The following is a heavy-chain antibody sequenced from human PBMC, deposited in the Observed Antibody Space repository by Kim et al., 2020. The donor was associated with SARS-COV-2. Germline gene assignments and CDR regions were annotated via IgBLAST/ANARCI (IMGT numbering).Heavy chain of an antibody. CDR1: GYTFTSYY. D-gene: IGHD4-17*01. V-gene: IGHV1-46*01. J-gene: IGHJ5*02. CDR3: ARDGVPLTTVTRRRYAWFDP. CDR2: INPSGGST. Sequence: ASVKVSCKASGYTFTSYYMHWVRQAPGQGLEWMGIINPSGGSTSYAQKFQGRVTMTRDTSTSTVYMELSSLRSEDTAVYYCARDGVPLTTVTRRRYAWFDPWGQGTLVAVSS.